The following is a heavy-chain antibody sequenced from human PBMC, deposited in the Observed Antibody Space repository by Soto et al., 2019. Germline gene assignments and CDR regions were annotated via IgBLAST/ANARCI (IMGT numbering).Heavy chain of an antibody. D-gene: IGHD2-8*02. CDR2: INHSGST. Sequence: SETLSLTCTVSGGSISGYYWSWIRQPPGKGLEWIGEINHSGSTNYNPSLKSRVTISVDTSKNQFSLKLSSVTAADTAVYYCARDKITGLFDYWGQGTLVTVSS. J-gene: IGHJ4*02. CDR3: ARDKITGLFDY. CDR1: GGSISGYY. V-gene: IGHV4-34*01.